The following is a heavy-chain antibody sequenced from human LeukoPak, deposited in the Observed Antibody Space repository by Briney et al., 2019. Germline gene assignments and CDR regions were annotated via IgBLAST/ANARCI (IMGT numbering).Heavy chain of an antibody. J-gene: IGHJ4*02. V-gene: IGHV3-23*01. Sequence: GGSLGLSCVASGFDFGGFGMSWVRQAPGKGLEWVSSFSGGGDTTYYADSVEGRFTISRDISRNTLFLQMNSLRAEDTAVYYCAKYREAATVVSLDYWGQGTLVTVSS. CDR2: FSGGGDTT. CDR3: AKYREAATVVSLDY. D-gene: IGHD6-25*01. CDR1: GFDFGGFG.